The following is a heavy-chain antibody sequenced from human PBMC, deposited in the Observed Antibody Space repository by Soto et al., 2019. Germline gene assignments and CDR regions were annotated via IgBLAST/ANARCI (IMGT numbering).Heavy chain of an antibody. D-gene: IGHD2-8*01. Sequence: QVQLVQSGAEVAKPGASVKVSCKASGYTFTGYYMHWVRQAPGHGLEWMGWINPNSGGTKYAQKFQGRVTLTRDTPVITAYRELNGLRFDDTDVHDCAFQPSCVTNSCTSSNYAVDYWVQYTLVIASS. CDR1: GYTFTGYY. J-gene: IGHJ4*02. CDR2: INPNSGGT. CDR3: AFQPSCVTNSCTSSNYAVDY. V-gene: IGHV1-2*02.